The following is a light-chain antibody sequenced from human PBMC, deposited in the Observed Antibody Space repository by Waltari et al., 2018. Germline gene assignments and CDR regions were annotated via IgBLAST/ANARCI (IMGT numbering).Light chain of an antibody. Sequence: SYELTQPPSVSVSPGQTARSTCSGDALPTQYVYWYQQKSGQAPILVMYKDRERPSGIPERFSGSSSGTTVTLTISGVQAEDEADYHCQSGDNSGTNRVLFGGGTKLTVL. CDR3: QSGDNSGTNRVL. CDR1: ALPTQY. V-gene: IGLV3-25*03. J-gene: IGLJ2*01. CDR2: KDR.